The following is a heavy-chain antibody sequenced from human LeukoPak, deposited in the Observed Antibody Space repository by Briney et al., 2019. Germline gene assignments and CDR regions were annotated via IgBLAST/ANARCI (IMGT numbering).Heavy chain of an antibody. D-gene: IGHD3/OR15-3a*01. CDR3: ARDNAWTRDY. V-gene: IGHV3-21*01. J-gene: IGHJ4*02. CDR1: GFTFSSYS. CDR2: ISSSSTYI. Sequence: GGSLRLSCAASGFTFSSYSMNWVRQAPGKGLEWVSSISSSSTYIYYADSMKGRFTISRDNAKNSLFLQMNSLRAEDTAVYYCARDNAWTRDYWGQGTLVTVSS.